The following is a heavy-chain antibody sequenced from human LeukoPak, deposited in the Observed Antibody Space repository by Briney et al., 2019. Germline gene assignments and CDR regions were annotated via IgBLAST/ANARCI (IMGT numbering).Heavy chain of an antibody. Sequence: SETLSLTCTVSGGSISSYYWSWIRQPPGKGLEWIGYIYYSGSTNYNPPLKSRVTISVDTSKNQFSLKLSSVTAADTAVYYCARDGYSRAGVRFDYWGQGTLVTVSS. CDR1: GGSISSYY. CDR2: IYYSGST. V-gene: IGHV4-59*01. D-gene: IGHD6-13*01. CDR3: ARDGYSRAGVRFDY. J-gene: IGHJ4*02.